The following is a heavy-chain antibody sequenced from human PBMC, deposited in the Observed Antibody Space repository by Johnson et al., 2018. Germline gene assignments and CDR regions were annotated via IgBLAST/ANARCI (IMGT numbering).Heavy chain of an antibody. V-gene: IGHV3-30*03. D-gene: IGHD5-24*01. CDR2: ISYDGSNK. J-gene: IGHJ6*02. CDR1: GFTFSSYG. CDR3: ARDRMDYGMDV. Sequence: QVQLVQSGGGVVQPGRSLRLSCAASGFTFSSYGMHWVRQAPGKGLEWVAVISYDGSNKYYADSVKGRFTISRDNSKNTLYLQMNSLRAEDTAVYYCARDRMDYGMDVWGQGTTATVSS.